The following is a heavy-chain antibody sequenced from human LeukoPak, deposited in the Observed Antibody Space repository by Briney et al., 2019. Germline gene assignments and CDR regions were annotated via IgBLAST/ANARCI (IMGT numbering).Heavy chain of an antibody. CDR3: ARTMVRGRYPYYMDV. CDR1: GYTFTSYA. D-gene: IGHD3-10*01. V-gene: IGHV1-18*01. Sequence: GASVKVSCKAAGYTFTSYAISWVRQAPEQGPEWMGWISAYNGNTNYAQKLQGRVTMTTDTPTSTAYMELRSLRSDDTAVYYCARTMVRGRYPYYMDVWGKGTTVTISS. J-gene: IGHJ6*03. CDR2: ISAYNGNT.